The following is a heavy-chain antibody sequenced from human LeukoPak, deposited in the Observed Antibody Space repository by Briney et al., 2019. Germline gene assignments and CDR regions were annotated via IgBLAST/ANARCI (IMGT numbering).Heavy chain of an antibody. V-gene: IGHV3-7*05. D-gene: IGHD1-26*01. CDR1: GFTFISYW. CDR3: VRAAGWDRSDY. Sequence: GGSLRLSCAASGFTFISYWMNWVRQAPGKGLEWVANIKHDGSEKYYVDSVRGRFTISRDNAKNSLFLQMNSLRPEDTAVYYCVRAAGWDRSDYWGQGTLVTVLS. CDR2: IKHDGSEK. J-gene: IGHJ4*02.